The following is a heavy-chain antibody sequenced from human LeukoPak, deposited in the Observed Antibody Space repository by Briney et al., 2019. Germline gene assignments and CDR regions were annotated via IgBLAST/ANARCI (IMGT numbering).Heavy chain of an antibody. V-gene: IGHV1-3*01. Sequence: ASVKVSCKASGYTFTSYAMHWVRQAPGQRLEWMGWTNAGNGNTKYSQKFQGRVTITRDTSASTAYMELSSLRSEDTAVYYCARAYSSYVDYWGQGTLVTVSS. J-gene: IGHJ4*02. CDR1: GYTFTSYA. CDR3: ARAYSSYVDY. CDR2: TNAGNGNT. D-gene: IGHD6-13*01.